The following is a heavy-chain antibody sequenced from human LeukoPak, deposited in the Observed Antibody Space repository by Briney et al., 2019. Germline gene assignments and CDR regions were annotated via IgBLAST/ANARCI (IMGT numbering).Heavy chain of an antibody. CDR3: ARGLGSVSVL. Sequence: ASVKVSCKASGYTFTSYDINWVRQATGQGLEWMGWMSPSSGNTGYAQKFQGRVTMTRNTSISTAYMELNSLRSEDTAVYHCARGLGSVSVLWGQGTPVTVSS. CDR2: MSPSSGNT. D-gene: IGHD3-10*01. J-gene: IGHJ4*02. CDR1: GYTFTSYD. V-gene: IGHV1-8*02.